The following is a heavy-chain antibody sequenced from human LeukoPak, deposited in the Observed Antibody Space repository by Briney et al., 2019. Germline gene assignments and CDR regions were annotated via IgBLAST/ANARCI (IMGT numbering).Heavy chain of an antibody. CDR2: ISGSGGST. J-gene: IGHJ4*02. V-gene: IGHV3-23*01. Sequence: PGGSLRLSCAASGFTFSSYAMSWVRQAPGKGLEWVSAISGSGGSTYYADSVKGRFTISRDNSKNTLYVQMNSLRAEDTAVYYCAKDRGIIVVVPADYWGQGTLVTVSS. D-gene: IGHD2-2*01. CDR1: GFTFSSYA. CDR3: AKDRGIIVVVPADY.